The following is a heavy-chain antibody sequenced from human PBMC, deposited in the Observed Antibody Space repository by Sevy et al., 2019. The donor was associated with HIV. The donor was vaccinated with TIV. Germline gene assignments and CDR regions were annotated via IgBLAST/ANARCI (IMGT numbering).Heavy chain of an antibody. V-gene: IGHV1-2*02. CDR2: INPNSGGK. CDR3: ATDIPLGYCSGGSCYGMDV. J-gene: IGHJ6*02. Sequence: ASVKVSCKASGYTFTGYYMHWVRQAPGQGLEWMGWINPNSGGKNYAQKFQGRVTMTRDTSISTAYMELSRLRSDDTAVYYCATDIPLGYCSGGSCYGMDVWGQGTTVTVSS. CDR1: GYTFTGYY. D-gene: IGHD2-15*01.